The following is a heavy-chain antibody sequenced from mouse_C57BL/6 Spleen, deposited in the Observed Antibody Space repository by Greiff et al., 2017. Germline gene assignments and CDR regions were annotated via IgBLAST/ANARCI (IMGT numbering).Heavy chain of an antibody. CDR1: GYTFTTYS. Sequence: QVQLQQSGAELVKPGASVKMSCKASGYTFTTYSIAWMKQNPGQSLEWIGNFHPYNDDTKYNAKFKGKATLTVEKSSSTVYLELSRLTSDDSAVYYCARGYCSTPAMDYWGQGTSVTVSS. J-gene: IGHJ4*01. CDR3: ARGYCSTPAMDY. D-gene: IGHD1-1*01. CDR2: FHPYNDDT. V-gene: IGHV1-47*01.